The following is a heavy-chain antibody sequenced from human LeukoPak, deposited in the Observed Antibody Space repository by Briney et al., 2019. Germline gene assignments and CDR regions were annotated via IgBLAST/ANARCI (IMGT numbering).Heavy chain of an antibody. CDR2: ISPSGDIT. Sequence: GGSLRLSCAASGFTFSNHGMNWVRQAQGKGLEWVSGISPSGDITYYADSVKGRFTISRDNSKNTLYLEVISLTAEDTAVYYCAKDDAWLRFGEWSQGTLVTVSS. CDR1: GFTFSNHG. J-gene: IGHJ4*02. V-gene: IGHV3-23*01. CDR3: AKDDAWLRFGE. D-gene: IGHD3-10*01.